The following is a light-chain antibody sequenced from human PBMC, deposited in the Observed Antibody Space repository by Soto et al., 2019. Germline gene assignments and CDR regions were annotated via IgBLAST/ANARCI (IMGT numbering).Light chain of an antibody. CDR1: QGISSY. V-gene: IGKV1-8*01. CDR2: AAS. J-gene: IGKJ4*01. CDR3: QQYYSYPLP. Sequence: AIRMTQSPSSFSASTGDRVTITCRASQGISSYLAWYQQKPGKAPKLLIYAASTLQSGVPSRFSGSGSGTDFTLTISCLQSEDFATYCCQQYYSYPLPFGGATKVEIK.